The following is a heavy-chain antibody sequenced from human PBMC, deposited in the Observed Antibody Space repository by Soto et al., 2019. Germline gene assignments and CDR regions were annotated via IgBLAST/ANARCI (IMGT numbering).Heavy chain of an antibody. Sequence: AGGSLRLSCAASGFSFGSYALSWVRQAPGKGLEWVSYISSSGSTIYYADSVKGRFTISRDNAKNSLYLQMNSLRAEDTAVYYCARGVYDSSGYYPFYFDYWGQGTLVTVSS. J-gene: IGHJ4*02. V-gene: IGHV3-48*03. CDR3: ARGVYDSSGYYPFYFDY. CDR2: ISSSGSTI. CDR1: GFSFGSYA. D-gene: IGHD3-22*01.